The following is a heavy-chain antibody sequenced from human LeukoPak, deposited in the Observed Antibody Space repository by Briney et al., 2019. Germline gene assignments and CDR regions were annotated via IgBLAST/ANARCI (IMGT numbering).Heavy chain of an antibody. CDR3: RFYTSGSDY. CDR1: GFTFSSYG. Sequence: GRSLRVSCAASGFTFSSYGMHWVRQAPSKGLEWVAVIAYDGSNKNYADSVKGRFTISRDNSKNTLYLQMNSLRVADTALYYCRFYTSGSDYWGRGTLVTVSS. CDR2: IAYDGSNK. V-gene: IGHV3-30*03. J-gene: IGHJ4*02. D-gene: IGHD3-22*01.